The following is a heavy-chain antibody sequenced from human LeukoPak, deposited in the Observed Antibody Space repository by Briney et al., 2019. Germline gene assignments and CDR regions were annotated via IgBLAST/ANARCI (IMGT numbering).Heavy chain of an antibody. V-gene: IGHV3-33*01. CDR2: IWYDGSNK. J-gene: IGHJ4*02. CDR3: ARGQEYYYDSSAYSKFDY. CDR1: GFTFNNYG. D-gene: IGHD3-22*01. Sequence: GRSLRLSCAASGFTFNNYGMHWVRQAPGKGLEWVAAIWYDGSNKYYADSVKGRFTISRDNSKNTLYLQMNSMRAEDTALYYCARGQEYYYDSSAYSKFDYWGQGTLVTFSS.